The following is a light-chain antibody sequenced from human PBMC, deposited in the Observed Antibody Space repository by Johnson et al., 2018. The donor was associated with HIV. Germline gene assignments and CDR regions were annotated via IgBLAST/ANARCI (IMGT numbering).Light chain of an antibody. CDR1: SSNIGNNY. V-gene: IGLV1-51*01. J-gene: IGLJ1*01. CDR3: GTWDSSLSAYV. CDR2: DNN. Sequence: QAVLTQPPSVSAAAGQKVTISCSGSSSNIGNNYVAWYQQVPGTAPKLLIYDNNRRPSGVPDRFSGSKSGTSATLGITGLQTGDEADYYCGTWDSSLSAYVFGTGTQVTVL.